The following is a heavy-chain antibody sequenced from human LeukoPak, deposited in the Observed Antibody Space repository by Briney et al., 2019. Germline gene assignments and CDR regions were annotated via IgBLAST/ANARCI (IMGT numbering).Heavy chain of an antibody. CDR3: ARALRASYYAFDM. J-gene: IGHJ3*02. D-gene: IGHD3-10*01. V-gene: IGHV3-66*01. CDR1: GSTVSRYY. CDR2: IYSGGDT. Sequence: GGSLRLSCAASGSTVSRYYMSWVRQAPGKGLEWVSVIYSGGDTYRADSVKDRISISRDNSKNTVYLQMDSLRAEDTAVYYCARALRASYYAFDMWGQGTMVTVSS.